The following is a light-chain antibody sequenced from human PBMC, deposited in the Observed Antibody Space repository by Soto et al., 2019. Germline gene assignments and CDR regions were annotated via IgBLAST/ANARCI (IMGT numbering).Light chain of an antibody. J-gene: IGLJ1*01. CDR2: EVN. V-gene: IGLV2-14*01. CDR1: STDVGGYNY. Sequence: QSARAQPCSVSGSPGQSITISCTGTSTDVGGYNYVSWYQHHPGKGPKLNIYEVNNRPSGVSDRFSGSKSGNKASLTISNLEAEDESDYYCGSYTSTDTPFVFGTGTKVTVL. CDR3: GSYTSTDTPFV.